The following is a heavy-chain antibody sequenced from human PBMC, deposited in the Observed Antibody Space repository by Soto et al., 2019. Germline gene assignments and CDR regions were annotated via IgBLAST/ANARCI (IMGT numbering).Heavy chain of an antibody. CDR2: ISSYSSSSAYI. D-gene: IGHD2-15*01. V-gene: IGHV3-21*01. CDR3: ARRRGPERDCSVGSCYSRRDAFDV. J-gene: IGHJ3*01. CDR1: GFTFSTYS. Sequence: GALRLSCVASGFTFSTYSMNWVRQAPGKGLEWVSSISSYSSSSAYIYYADSVQGRFTISRDNAENSLYLQMNSLRAEDTAVYYCARRRGPERDCSVGSCYSRRDAFDVWGQGTMVTVS.